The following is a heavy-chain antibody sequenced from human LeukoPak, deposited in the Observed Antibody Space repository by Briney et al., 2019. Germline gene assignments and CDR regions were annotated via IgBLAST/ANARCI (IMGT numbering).Heavy chain of an antibody. J-gene: IGHJ4*02. CDR2: IYHSGST. Sequence: SSETLSLTCTVSGGSISSYYWSWIRQPAGKGLEWIGSIYHSGSTYYNPSLKSRVTISVDTSKNQFSLKLSSVTAADTAVYYCARVSTGAFDYWGQGTLVTVSS. CDR3: ARVSTGAFDY. V-gene: IGHV4-4*07. CDR1: GGSISSYY. D-gene: IGHD7-27*01.